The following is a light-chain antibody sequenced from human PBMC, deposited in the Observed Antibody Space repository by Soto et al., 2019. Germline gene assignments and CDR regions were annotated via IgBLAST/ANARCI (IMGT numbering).Light chain of an antibody. CDR1: SSDVGAYNF. Sequence: SALTRPASVSGSPGQSITISCTGASSDVGAYNFVSWYQHHPGKAPKLILYEVTTHPSGVSSRFSGSKSGNTASLTISGLQADDEANYYCSSYTSSNTPYVFGTGTKVTVL. J-gene: IGLJ1*01. V-gene: IGLV2-14*01. CDR2: EVT. CDR3: SSYTSSNTPYV.